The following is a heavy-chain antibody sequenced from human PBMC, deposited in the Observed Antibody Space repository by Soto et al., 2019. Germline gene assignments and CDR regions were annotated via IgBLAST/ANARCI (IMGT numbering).Heavy chain of an antibody. J-gene: IGHJ6*02. CDR2: MNAKSGDT. Sequence: QAHLAQSGGELKRPGAPVKVSCKASGYTFSAFDINWLRQASGQGPEWMGWMNAKSGDTFFAQRYQGKFYMTWDTSLSTAYMEVGSLTSDDTAIYYCARGNPFNYAGFDVWGQGTTVAVSS. CDR3: ARGNPFNYAGFDV. D-gene: IGHD3-16*01. V-gene: IGHV1-8*01. CDR1: GYTFSAFD.